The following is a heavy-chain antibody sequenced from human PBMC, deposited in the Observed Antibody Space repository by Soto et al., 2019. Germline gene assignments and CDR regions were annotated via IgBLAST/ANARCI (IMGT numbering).Heavy chain of an antibody. D-gene: IGHD6-6*01. CDR2: IYYSGST. V-gene: IGHV4-30-4*01. CDR3: ARGKGGIAARPIDY. Sequence: QVQLQESGPGLVKPSQTLSLTCTVSGGSISSGDYYWSWIRQPPGKGLEWIGYIYYSGSTYYNPSLNSRVTIPVDTPKNQFSLKLSFVTAADTAVYYCARGKGGIAARPIDYWGQGTLVTVSS. J-gene: IGHJ4*02. CDR1: GGSISSGDYY.